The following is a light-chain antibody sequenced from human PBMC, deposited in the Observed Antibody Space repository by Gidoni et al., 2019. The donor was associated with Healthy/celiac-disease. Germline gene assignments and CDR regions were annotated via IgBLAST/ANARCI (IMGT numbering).Light chain of an antibody. CDR2: GAS. CDR3: QQYNNWPLT. J-gene: IGKJ3*01. CDR1: ESVSSN. Sequence: ERVMKQSPATLSVSPGERATLSCRASESVSSNLAWYQQKPGQAPRLLIYGASTRATGIPARFRGSGSRTEFTLPISSLQSEDFAVYCCQQYNNWPLTFGPGTKVDIK. V-gene: IGKV3-15*01.